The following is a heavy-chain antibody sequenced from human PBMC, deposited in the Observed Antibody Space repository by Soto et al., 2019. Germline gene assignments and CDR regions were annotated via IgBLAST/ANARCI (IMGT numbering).Heavy chain of an antibody. CDR2: ISGSDGKT. D-gene: IGHD3-3*01. J-gene: IGHJ4*02. CDR3: VRWSYLDY. Sequence: GGSLRLSCAASGFSFISYAMSWVRQAPGKGLEWVSTISGSDGKTFYADSVKGRFSISRDTSKNMLYLQMNNLRGDDAAVYYCVRWSYLDYWGQGARVTVSS. V-gene: IGHV3-23*01. CDR1: GFSFISYA.